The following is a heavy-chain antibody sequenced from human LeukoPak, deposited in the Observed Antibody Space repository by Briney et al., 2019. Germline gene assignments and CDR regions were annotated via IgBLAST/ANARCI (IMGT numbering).Heavy chain of an antibody. D-gene: IGHD3-22*01. CDR1: GFTFSSYS. J-gene: IGHJ4*02. CDR3: AKGYYDSSGYYFFDH. Sequence: GGSLRLSCAASGFTFSSYSMNWVRQAPGKGLEWVSSISSSSSYIYYADSVKGRFTISRDNAKNSLYLQMDSLRAEDMAFYYCAKGYYDSSGYYFFDHWGQGTLVTVSS. V-gene: IGHV3-21*04. CDR2: ISSSSSYI.